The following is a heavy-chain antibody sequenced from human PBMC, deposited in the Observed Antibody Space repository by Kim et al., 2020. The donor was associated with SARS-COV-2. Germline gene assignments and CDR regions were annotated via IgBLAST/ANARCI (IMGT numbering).Heavy chain of an antibody. CDR2: ISGGSHVI. J-gene: IGHJ3*02. D-gene: IGHD1-20*01. V-gene: IGHV3-48*02. Sequence: GGSLRLSCAASGFIFSRYDMNWVRQAPGKGLEWVSYISGGSHVIYYADSVKGRFTISRDNAKNSLYLQMNSLRDEDTAVYYCAKVGSPVDGINAFDTWAQGPMFT. CDR1: GFIFSRYD. CDR3: AKVGSPVDGINAFDT.